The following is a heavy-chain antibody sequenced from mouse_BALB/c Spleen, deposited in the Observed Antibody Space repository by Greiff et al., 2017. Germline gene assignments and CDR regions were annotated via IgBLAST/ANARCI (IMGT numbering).Heavy chain of an antibody. V-gene: IGHV1S29*02. CDR3: AREDYDYGSFAY. D-gene: IGHD2-4*01. J-gene: IGHJ3*01. Sequence: EVQLQQSGPELVKPGASVKISCKASGYTFTDYNMHWVKQSHGKSLEWIGYIYPYNGGTGYNQKFKSKATLTVDNSSSTAYMELRSLTSEDSAVYYCAREDYDYGSFAYWGQGTLVTVSA. CDR1: GYTFTDYN. CDR2: IYPYNGGT.